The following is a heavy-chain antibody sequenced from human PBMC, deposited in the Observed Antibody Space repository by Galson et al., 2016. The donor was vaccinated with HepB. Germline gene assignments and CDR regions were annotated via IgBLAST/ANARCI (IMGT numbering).Heavy chain of an antibody. CDR1: GGSITSSSFY. CDR2: IYYSGST. D-gene: IGHD2-8*02. J-gene: IGHJ4*02. Sequence: EILSLTCTVSGGSITSSSFYWGWIRQPPGKGLEWIGSIYYSGSTYYNPSLKSRVNISLDTSKNQFSLKLNSVTAADTALYYCARPTGRIFDYWGQGTLVTVSS. V-gene: IGHV4-39*01. CDR3: ARPTGRIFDY.